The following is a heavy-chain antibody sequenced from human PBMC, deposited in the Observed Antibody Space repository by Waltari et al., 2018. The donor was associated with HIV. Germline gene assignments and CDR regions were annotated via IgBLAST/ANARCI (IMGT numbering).Heavy chain of an antibody. CDR1: GFSFGNDW. J-gene: IGHJ4*02. D-gene: IGHD3-16*01. V-gene: IGHV3-15*07. CDR3: TTAPGGERD. CDR2: IKSKTDGGTT. Sequence: EVQLVESGGGLVKPGGSLRLSCAVPGFSFGNDWCNWVRQASGKGLEWVGRIKSKTDGGTTDYAAPVKGRFTISRDDSKNTLSLQMNSLKTEDTAVYYCTTAPGGERDWGQGTLVTVSS.